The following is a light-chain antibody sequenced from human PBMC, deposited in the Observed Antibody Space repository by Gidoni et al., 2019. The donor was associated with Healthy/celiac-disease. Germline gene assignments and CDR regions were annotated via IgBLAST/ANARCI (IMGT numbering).Light chain of an antibody. CDR2: AAS. Sequence: DIQMTHSPSSLSASVGDRVTITFRASQSISSYLNWYNQKPGKAPKLLIYAASRLQSGVPPRLSGSGAWTDFILITSSMQHEDFATYYCQQRHSTPPMYTFGQXTKLEIK. CDR3: QQRHSTPPMYT. CDR1: QSISSY. J-gene: IGKJ2*01. V-gene: IGKV1-39*01.